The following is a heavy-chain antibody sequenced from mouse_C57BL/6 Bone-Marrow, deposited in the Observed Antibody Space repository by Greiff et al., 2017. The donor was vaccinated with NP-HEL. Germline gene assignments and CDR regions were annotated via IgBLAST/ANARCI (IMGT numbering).Heavy chain of an antibody. D-gene: IGHD1-1*01. Sequence: EVHLVESGGGLVQPKGSLKLSCAASGFSFNTYAMNWVRQAPGKGLEWVARIRSKSNNYATYYADSVKDRFTISSDDSESMLYLQMNNVKTEDTAMYYCVRGVVAKRDWYFDVWGTGTTVTVSS. CDR3: VRGVVAKRDWYFDV. CDR2: IRSKSNNYAT. J-gene: IGHJ1*03. CDR1: GFSFNTYA. V-gene: IGHV10-1*01.